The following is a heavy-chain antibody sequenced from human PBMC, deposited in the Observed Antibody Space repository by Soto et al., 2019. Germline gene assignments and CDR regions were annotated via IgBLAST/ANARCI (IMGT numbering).Heavy chain of an antibody. CDR2: INAGNGNT. Sequence: ASVKVSCKASGYTFSSYAMHWVRQAPGQRLEWMGWINAGNGNTKYSQKFQGRVTITRDRSASTAYMELSSLRSEDTAVYYCARAPSWYNFDYWGQGTLVTVSS. V-gene: IGHV1-3*01. CDR1: GYTFSSYA. D-gene: IGHD6-13*01. J-gene: IGHJ4*02. CDR3: ARAPSWYNFDY.